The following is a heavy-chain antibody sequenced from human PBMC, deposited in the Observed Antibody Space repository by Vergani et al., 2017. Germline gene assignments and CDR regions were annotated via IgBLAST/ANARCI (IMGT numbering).Heavy chain of an antibody. V-gene: IGHV4-4*03. CDR1: GGSISSENW. CDR2: IHHYGST. Sequence: QVQLQESGPGLVKPPGTLSLICAVSGGSISSENWWSWVRQSPGKGLEWIGEIHHYGSTNYNPSLKSRVTIYLDKSKNQFSLTLSSVTAADTAGYYCVRDLGRGYCSTTLCFGMDLWGQGTTVTVS. D-gene: IGHD2-15*01. J-gene: IGHJ6*02. CDR3: VRDLGRGYCSTTLCFGMDL.